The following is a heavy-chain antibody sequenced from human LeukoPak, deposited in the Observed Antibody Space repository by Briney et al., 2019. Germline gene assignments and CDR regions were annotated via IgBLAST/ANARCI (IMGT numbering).Heavy chain of an antibody. CDR2: IIWSSATI. J-gene: IGHJ2*01. Sequence: GGSLRLSCTASGFTFKNYGMHWVRQVAGKGLEWVSGIIWSSATIGYADSVKGRFTISRDNAKNSLYLQMNSLRAEDTALYYCAKDKSDGDYYWYFDLWGRGTLVTVSS. D-gene: IGHD4-17*01. CDR1: GFTFKNYG. CDR3: AKDKSDGDYYWYFDL. V-gene: IGHV3-9*01.